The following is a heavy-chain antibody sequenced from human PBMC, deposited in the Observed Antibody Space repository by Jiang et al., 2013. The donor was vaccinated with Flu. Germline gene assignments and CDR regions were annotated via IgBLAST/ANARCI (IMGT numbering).Heavy chain of an antibody. J-gene: IGHJ4*02. CDR2: IIPMFDTT. CDR1: GGTFTFTNHA. V-gene: IGHV1-69*06. CDR3: ARHAGYHYGGSGYLQY. Sequence: SGAEVRKPGSSVKVSCKASGGTFTFTNHAISWVRQAPGQGLEWMGGIIPMFDTTNYARKFQGRVTINADKSTNTAYMELSSLRSDDTAVYYCARHAGYHYGGSGYLQYWGQGTLVTVSS. D-gene: IGHD3-22*01.